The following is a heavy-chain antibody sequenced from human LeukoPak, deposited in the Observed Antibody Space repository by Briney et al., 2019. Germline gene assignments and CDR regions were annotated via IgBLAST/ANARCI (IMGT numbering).Heavy chain of an antibody. CDR3: ARGTAPDV. CDR2: IYHSGST. CDR1: GGSISSGGYS. D-gene: IGHD2-21*02. Sequence: SETLSLTCAVSGGSISSGGYSWSWLRQPPGRGLEWIGYIYHSGSTYYNPSLKSRVTISVDRSKNQFSLKLSSVTAADTAVYYCARGTAPDVWGQGTLVTVSS. V-gene: IGHV4-30-2*01. J-gene: IGHJ4*02.